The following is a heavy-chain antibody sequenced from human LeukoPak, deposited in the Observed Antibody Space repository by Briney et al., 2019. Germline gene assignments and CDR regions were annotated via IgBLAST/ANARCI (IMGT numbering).Heavy chain of an antibody. CDR3: ARDHGSQDSGAWYVFDY. Sequence: PGGSLRLSCAACGFTFNHYAMSWVRQAPGKGLGWVSGINHLGHTFYADSVKGRFTISRDNSQNTLFLQMNSLRADDTAEYFCARDHGSQDSGAWYVFDYWGRGTLVTVSS. V-gene: IGHV3-23*01. CDR1: GFTFNHYA. CDR2: INHLGHT. D-gene: IGHD6-19*01. J-gene: IGHJ4*02.